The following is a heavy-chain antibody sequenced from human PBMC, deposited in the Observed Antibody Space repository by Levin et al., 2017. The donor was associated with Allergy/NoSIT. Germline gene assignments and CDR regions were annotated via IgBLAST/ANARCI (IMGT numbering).Heavy chain of an antibody. V-gene: IGHV3-33*01. Sequence: PGGSLRLSCAASGFTFSTYGVHWVRQPPGKGLEWVAGISYDGSNKYYADSVKGRFSISRDNSKNTLYLQMTSLGADDPAVFYWARAPRGASSGPHVDHWRQGALVTVSS. CDR1: GFTFSTYG. CDR3: ARAPRGASSGPHVDH. D-gene: IGHD6-19*01. CDR2: ISYDGSNK. J-gene: IGHJ4*02.